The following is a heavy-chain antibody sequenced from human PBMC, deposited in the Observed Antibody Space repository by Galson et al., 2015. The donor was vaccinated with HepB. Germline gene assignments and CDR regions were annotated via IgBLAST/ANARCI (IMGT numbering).Heavy chain of an antibody. V-gene: IGHV1-2*02. CDR3: AMPPAAGIVGANTGFKY. CDR1: GYTFTGYY. Sequence: SVKVSCKASGYTFTGYYMHWVRQAPGQGLEWMGWINPNSGGTNYAQKFQGRVIMTRDTSIRTAYMELSRLRSDDTAVYYCAMPPAAGIVGANTGFKYWGQGTLLTVSS. D-gene: IGHD1-26*01. J-gene: IGHJ4*02. CDR2: INPNSGGT.